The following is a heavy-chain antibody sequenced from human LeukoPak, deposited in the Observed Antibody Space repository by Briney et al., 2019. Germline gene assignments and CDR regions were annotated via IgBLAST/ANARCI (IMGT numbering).Heavy chain of an antibody. CDR2: INPNSGGT. CDR3: ANEGELRLYYFDY. J-gene: IGHJ4*02. CDR1: GYTFTDYY. V-gene: IGHV1-2*02. Sequence: ASVKVSCKASGYTFTDYYMHWVRQAPGQGLEWMGWINPNSGGTNYAQKFQGRVTMTRDTSISTASMELSRLRSDDTAVYYCANEGELRLYYFDYWGQGTLVTVSS. D-gene: IGHD1-26*01.